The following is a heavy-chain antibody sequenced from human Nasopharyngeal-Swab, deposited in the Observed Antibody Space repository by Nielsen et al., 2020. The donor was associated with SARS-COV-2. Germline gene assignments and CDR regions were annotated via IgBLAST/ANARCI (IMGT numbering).Heavy chain of an antibody. Sequence: WVRQAQGRGLEWMGWINTNTGNPTYAQGFTGRCVFSLDTSGSTAYLQISSLKAEDTAVYYCARGGVAGTGYGMDVWGQGTTVTVSS. V-gene: IGHV7-4-1*02. CDR2: INTNTGNP. J-gene: IGHJ6*02. D-gene: IGHD6-19*01. CDR3: ARGGVAGTGYGMDV.